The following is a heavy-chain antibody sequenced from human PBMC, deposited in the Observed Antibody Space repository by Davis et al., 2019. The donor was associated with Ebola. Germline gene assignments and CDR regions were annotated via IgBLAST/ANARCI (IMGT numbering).Heavy chain of an antibody. Sequence: GESLKISCAASGFTFSSYSMNWVRQAPGKGLEWVSSISSSSSYIYYADSVKGRFTISRDNAKNSLYLQMNSLRAEDTAVYYCARDGNTGFGDRTLGLPSSWGQGTLVTVSS. CDR2: ISSSSSYI. J-gene: IGHJ5*02. D-gene: IGHD3-10*01. CDR1: GFTFSSYS. CDR3: ARDGNTGFGDRTLGLPSS. V-gene: IGHV3-21*01.